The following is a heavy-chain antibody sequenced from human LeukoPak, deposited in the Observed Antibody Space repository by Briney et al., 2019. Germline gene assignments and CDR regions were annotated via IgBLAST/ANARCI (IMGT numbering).Heavy chain of an antibody. Sequence: GGSLRLSCAASGFTFSSYGMHWVRQAPGKGLEWVAVISYDGSNKYYADSVKGRFTIFRDNSKNTLYLQMNSLRAEDTAVYYCAKDRQWLANWGQGTLVTVSS. D-gene: IGHD6-19*01. CDR1: GFTFSSYG. CDR3: AKDRQWLAN. J-gene: IGHJ4*02. V-gene: IGHV3-30*18. CDR2: ISYDGSNK.